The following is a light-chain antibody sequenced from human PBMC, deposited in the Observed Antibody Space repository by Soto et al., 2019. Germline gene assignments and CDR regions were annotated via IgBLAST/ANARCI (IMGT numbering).Light chain of an antibody. CDR1: QSIKNW. J-gene: IGKJ5*01. Sequence: DIQVTQSPSTLSASVGDRVTITCRASQSIKNWLAWYQQKPGKAPKLLIYKVSTLESGVPSRFRGSGSESEFTLTISTLQPDDFATYYCLQYKSFSLVTFGQGTRLEIK. CDR2: KVS. CDR3: LQYKSFSLVT. V-gene: IGKV1-5*03.